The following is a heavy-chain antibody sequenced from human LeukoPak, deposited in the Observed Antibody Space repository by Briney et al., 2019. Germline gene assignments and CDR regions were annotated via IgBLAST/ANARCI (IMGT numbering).Heavy chain of an antibody. CDR1: GYIFGNYW. CDR3: VRQRFENCGGDCYLFFLDN. J-gene: IGHJ4*02. D-gene: IGHD2-21*02. Sequence: GESLKISCKASGYIFGNYWIGWVRQMPGKGLEWMGIIYPGDSDVRYSPSFQGQVTISADRSMSTTYLQWNSLKASDAAIYYCVRQRFENCGGDCYLFFLDNWGRGTLVTVSS. CDR2: IYPGDSDV. V-gene: IGHV5-51*01.